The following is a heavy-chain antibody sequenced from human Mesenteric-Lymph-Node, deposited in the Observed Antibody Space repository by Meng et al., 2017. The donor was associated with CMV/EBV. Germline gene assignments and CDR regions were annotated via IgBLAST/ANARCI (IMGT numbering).Heavy chain of an antibody. V-gene: IGHV1-2*02. Sequence: ASVKVSCKASGYTFTGYYMHWVRQAPGQGLEWMGWINPNSGGTNYAQKFQGRVTMTRDTSISTAYMELSRLRSDDTAVYYCAKDSKDFRTGYYYYGMDVWGQGTTVTVSS. CDR1: GYTFTGYY. D-gene: IGHD3/OR15-3a*01. CDR3: AKDSKDFRTGYYYYGMDV. CDR2: INPNSGGT. J-gene: IGHJ6*02.